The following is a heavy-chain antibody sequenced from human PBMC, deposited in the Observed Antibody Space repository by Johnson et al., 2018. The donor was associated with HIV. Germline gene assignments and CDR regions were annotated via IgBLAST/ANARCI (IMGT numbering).Heavy chain of an antibody. V-gene: IGHV3-66*01. CDR1: GFTVSGNY. D-gene: IGHD6-6*01. CDR2: IYSGGGT. J-gene: IGHJ3*02. CDR3: ARGRIAARPHAFDI. Sequence: VQLVESGGGLVQPGGSLRLSCVVSGFTVSGNYISWVRQAPGKGLEWVAVIYSGGGTYYADSVKGRFIISRDNSKNTLLLQMNSLRVDDTAMYYCARGRIAARPHAFDIWGQGTMVTVSS.